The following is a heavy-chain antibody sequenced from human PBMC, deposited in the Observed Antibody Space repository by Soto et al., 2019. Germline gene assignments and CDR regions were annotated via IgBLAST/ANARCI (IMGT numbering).Heavy chain of an antibody. Sequence: SETLSLTCTVSGGSIFSSYWTWIRQPPGKGLEWIGNVYYSGSTNYNPSLKSRITISVDTSKNQFSLNLSPVTAADTAVYYCARVPAESSWFDPWGQGTLVTVSS. D-gene: IGHD6-19*01. CDR3: ARVPAESSWFDP. CDR1: GGSIFSSY. J-gene: IGHJ5*02. CDR2: VYYSGST. V-gene: IGHV4-59*01.